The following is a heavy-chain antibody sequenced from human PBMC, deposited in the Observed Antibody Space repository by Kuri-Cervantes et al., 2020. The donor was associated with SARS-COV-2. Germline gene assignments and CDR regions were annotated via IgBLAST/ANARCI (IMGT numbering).Heavy chain of an antibody. D-gene: IGHD5-24*01. CDR2: INPSGGAT. J-gene: IGHJ5*01. Sequence: ASVKVSCKASGYTFSGNYMHWVRQAPGQGLEWMGMINPSGGATSYAQKLQGRVIMTRDTSTSAVYMELSSLGSDDTAVYYCAREYGFNWFAPWGQGTLVTVSS. CDR1: GYTFSGNY. CDR3: AREYGFNWFAP. V-gene: IGHV1-46*03.